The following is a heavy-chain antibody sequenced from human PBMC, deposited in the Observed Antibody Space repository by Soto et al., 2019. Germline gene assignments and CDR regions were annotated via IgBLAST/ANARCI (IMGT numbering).Heavy chain of an antibody. V-gene: IGHV3-23*01. D-gene: IGHD4-17*01. CDR3: AKDAISGDGIWLMDS. CDR1: GFTFRNYA. J-gene: IGHJ5*02. CDR2: LLRSGSSA. Sequence: TWGSLRLSCSASGFTFRNYAMTWSRQAPGKGLEWVSSLLRSGSSAYYADSVRGRFTISSDTSANSLYLQMDNLRAEDTAIYYCAKDAISGDGIWLMDSWGQGTVVTVSS.